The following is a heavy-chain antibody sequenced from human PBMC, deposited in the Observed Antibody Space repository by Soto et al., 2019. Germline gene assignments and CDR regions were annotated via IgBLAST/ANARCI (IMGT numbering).Heavy chain of an antibody. V-gene: IGHV3-23*01. D-gene: IGHD1-26*01. CDR1: GFTFSSYA. CDR3: ARGFDIVGATLDY. Sequence: EVQLLESGGGLVQPGGSLRLSCAASGFTFSSYAMSWVRQAPGKGLEWVSAISGSGGSTYYADSVKGRFTISRDNSKNTLYLQMNSLRAEDMAVYYCARGFDIVGATLDYWGQGTLVTVSS. CDR2: ISGSGGST. J-gene: IGHJ4*02.